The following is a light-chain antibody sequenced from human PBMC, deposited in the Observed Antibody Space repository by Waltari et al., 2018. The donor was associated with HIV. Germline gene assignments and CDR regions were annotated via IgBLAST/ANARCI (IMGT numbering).Light chain of an antibody. CDR2: ANI. Sequence: QSLLTQPPSVSGAPGQEVTISCTGSSSNIGAGYHVHWYQQVPGTAPKLLISANISRPSGVPDRFSGSKSGTSASLAITGLQAEDEADYYCQSYDSSLSGVVFGGGTKLTVL. CDR3: QSYDSSLSGVV. CDR1: SSNIGAGYH. J-gene: IGLJ2*01. V-gene: IGLV1-40*01.